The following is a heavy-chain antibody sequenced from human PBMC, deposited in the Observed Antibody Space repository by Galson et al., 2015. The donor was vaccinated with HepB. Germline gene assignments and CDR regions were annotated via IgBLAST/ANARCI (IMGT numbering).Heavy chain of an antibody. CDR2: INPNTGDT. CDR1: GYTFIAYY. V-gene: IGHV1-2*02. Sequence: SVKVSCMASGYTFIAYYLHWVRQAPGQGLEWMGWINPNTGDTNYAQKFQGRVTTTRDTSINTAYMELSSLRSDDTAVYYCARVDCSGITCYTHLDYWGQGTLVTVSS. J-gene: IGHJ4*02. CDR3: ARVDCSGITCYTHLDY. D-gene: IGHD2-15*01.